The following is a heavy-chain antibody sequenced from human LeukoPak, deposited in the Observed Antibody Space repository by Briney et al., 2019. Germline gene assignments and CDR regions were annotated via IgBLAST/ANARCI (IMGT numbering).Heavy chain of an antibody. V-gene: IGHV3-9*01. D-gene: IGHD1-1*01. Sequence: GGSLRLSCAASGFTFDDYAMHWVRQAPGMGLEWVSGISWNSGSIGYADSVKGRFTISRDNAKNSLYLQMNSLRAEDTALYYCAKGTTGTSSPFDYWGQGTLVTVSS. CDR3: AKGTTGTSSPFDY. J-gene: IGHJ4*02. CDR2: ISWNSGSI. CDR1: GFTFDDYA.